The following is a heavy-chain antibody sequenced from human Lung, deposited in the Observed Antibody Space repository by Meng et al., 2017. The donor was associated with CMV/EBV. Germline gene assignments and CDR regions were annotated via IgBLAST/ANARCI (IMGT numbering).Heavy chain of an antibody. CDR3: GRDSAVSQVWSWPRATHHYVMDG. Sequence: GGSXRLSCAASGFTFSSCTMNWVRQAPGKGLEWVSAISSSSGYIYYADSVKGRFTISRDNAKNSLYLQMNSLRAEDTTVYYCGRDSAVSQVWSWPRATHHYVMDGXGQGXTVTVSS. CDR2: ISSSSGYI. V-gene: IGHV3-21*06. D-gene: IGHD5-18*01. J-gene: IGHJ6*02. CDR1: GFTFSSCT.